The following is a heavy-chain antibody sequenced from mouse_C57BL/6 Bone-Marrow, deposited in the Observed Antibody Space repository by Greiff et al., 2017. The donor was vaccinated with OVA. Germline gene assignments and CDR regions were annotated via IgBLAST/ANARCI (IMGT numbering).Heavy chain of an antibody. CDR2: IYPRSGNT. J-gene: IGHJ4*01. CDR3: ARKRYYGSSPLYVLDC. CDR1: GYTFTSYG. V-gene: IGHV1-81*01. Sequence: VQLQQSGAELARPGASVKLSCTASGYTFTSYGISWVKQRTGQGLAWIGEIYPRSGNTYYNEKFQGKATLTADKSSSTAYMELRSLTSEDSAVYFCARKRYYGSSPLYVLDCWGQGTSGTGSS. D-gene: IGHD1-1*01.